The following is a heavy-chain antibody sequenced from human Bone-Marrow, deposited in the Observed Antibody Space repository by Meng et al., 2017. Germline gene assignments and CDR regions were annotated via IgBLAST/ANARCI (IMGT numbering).Heavy chain of an antibody. Sequence: GGSLRLSCAASGFTFSSYAMSWVRQAPGKGLVWVSRINTDGTTTTYADSVKGRFTISRDNAKNTLYLQMNSLRGEDTAVYYCARDRESSGWYVAYYYYGMDVWGQGTTVTVSS. J-gene: IGHJ6*02. V-gene: IGHV3-74*01. CDR2: INTDGTTT. D-gene: IGHD6-19*01. CDR3: ARDRESSGWYVAYYYYGMDV. CDR1: GFTFSSYA.